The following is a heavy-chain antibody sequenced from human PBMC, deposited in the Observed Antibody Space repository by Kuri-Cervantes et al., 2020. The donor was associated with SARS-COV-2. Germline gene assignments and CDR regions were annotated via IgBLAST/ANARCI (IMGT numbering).Heavy chain of an antibody. D-gene: IGHD4-17*01. Sequence: SESLSLTCTVSGGSIGSSSYYWGWIRQPPGKGLEWIGSSYYSGSTYYNPSLKSLVTISVDTSKNQFSLNLSSVTAADTAVYYCARLPATVTSHYWGQGTLVTVSS. CDR3: ARLPATVTSHY. CDR2: SYYSGST. V-gene: IGHV4-39*01. J-gene: IGHJ4*02. CDR1: GGSIGSSSYY.